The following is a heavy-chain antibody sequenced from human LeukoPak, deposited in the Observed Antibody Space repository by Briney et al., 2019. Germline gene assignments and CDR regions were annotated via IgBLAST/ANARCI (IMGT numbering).Heavy chain of an antibody. CDR3: ATGRVSDTTLVSWFET. CDR2: IILISPTA. J-gene: IGHJ5*02. V-gene: IGHV1-69*05. CDR1: GGTLSTHA. Sequence: SVKVSCKASGGTLSTHAVSWMRQAPGQGLEWMGGIILISPTANYAQKFQDRVTITMDHYTTYMELSSLRSDDTAVYYCATGRVSDTTLVSWFETWGQGTLVTVSS. D-gene: IGHD5-18*01.